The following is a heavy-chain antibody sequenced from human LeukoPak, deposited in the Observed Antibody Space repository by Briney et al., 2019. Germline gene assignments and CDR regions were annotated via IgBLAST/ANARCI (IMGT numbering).Heavy chain of an antibody. V-gene: IGHV3-48*01. CDR3: AKDGYDFWSGYPRYYYGMDV. CDR1: GFTFNTYT. Sequence: GGSLRPSCAASGFTFNTYTMNWVRQAPGKGLEWVSYISGSSGIIDYADSVRGRFTISRDNAKNSLYLQMNSLRAEDTAVYYCAKDGYDFWSGYPRYYYGMDVWGQGTSVTVSS. D-gene: IGHD3-3*01. CDR2: ISGSSGII. J-gene: IGHJ6*02.